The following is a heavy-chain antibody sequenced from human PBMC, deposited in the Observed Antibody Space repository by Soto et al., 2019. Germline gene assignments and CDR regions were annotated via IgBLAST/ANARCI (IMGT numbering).Heavy chain of an antibody. CDR2: IYSGGDP. D-gene: IGHD1-1*01. Sequence: EERLVQSGGGLIQPGGSLRLSCAASGFSVGGNYMSWVRQAPGKGLGCVSLIYSGGDPYYADSVKGRFTLSRDNSKNMLYLQMNSLRAEDTAVYYCARGPNSDCWGQGTLVTVSS. CDR3: ARGPNSDC. V-gene: IGHV3-53*01. CDR1: GFSVGGNY. J-gene: IGHJ4*02.